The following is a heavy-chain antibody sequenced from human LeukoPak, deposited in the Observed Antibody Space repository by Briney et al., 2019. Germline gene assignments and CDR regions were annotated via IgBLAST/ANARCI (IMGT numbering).Heavy chain of an antibody. CDR3: ARVPPRSSGWYFFDY. V-gene: IGHV4-59*01. CDR2: IYYSGST. CDR1: GGSISSYY. D-gene: IGHD6-19*01. Sequence: PSETLSLTCTVSGGSISSYYWSWIRQPPGKGLEWIGHIYYSGSTNCNPSLKSRVTISVDTSKNQFSLKLNSVTAADTAVYYCARVPPRSSGWYFFDYWGQGTLVTVSS. J-gene: IGHJ4*02.